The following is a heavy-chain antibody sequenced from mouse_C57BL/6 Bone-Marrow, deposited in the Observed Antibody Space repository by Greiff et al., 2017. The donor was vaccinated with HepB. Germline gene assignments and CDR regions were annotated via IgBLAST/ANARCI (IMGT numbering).Heavy chain of an antibody. CDR1: GYTFTSYW. V-gene: IGHV1-72*01. Sequence: QVQLQQPGAELVKPGASVKLSCKASGYTFTSYWMHWVKQRPGRGLEWIGRIDPNSGGTKYNEKFKSKATLTVDKPSSTAYMQLSSLTSEDSAVYYCARSRAYRLPSLGRDYFDYWGQGTTLTVSS. CDR3: ARSRAYRLPSLGRDYFDY. J-gene: IGHJ2*01. CDR2: IDPNSGGT. D-gene: IGHD4-1*01.